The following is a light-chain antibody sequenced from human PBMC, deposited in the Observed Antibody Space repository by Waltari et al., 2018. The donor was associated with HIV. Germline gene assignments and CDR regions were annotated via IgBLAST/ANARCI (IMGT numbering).Light chain of an antibody. J-gene: IGKJ5*01. CDR1: QDISNC. CDR2: DAS. V-gene: IGKV1-33*01. CDR3: QQYDNLPIT. Sequence: DIQTTQSPSSLSASVGDRVTITCQASQDISNCLNWYQQKPGKAPELLIYDASNLQTGVPSRFSGSGSETDFTYSISSLQPEDIATYYCQQYDNLPITFGQGTRLEIK.